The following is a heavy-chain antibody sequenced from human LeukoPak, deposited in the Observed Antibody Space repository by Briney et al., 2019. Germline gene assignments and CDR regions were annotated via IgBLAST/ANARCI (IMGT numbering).Heavy chain of an antibody. Sequence: GGSLRLSCAASGFTVSSNYMSWVRQAPGKGLEWVSVIYSGGNTYYADSVKGRFTISRDISKNTLYLQMNSLRAEDTAVYYCARHLTGGYTFDVWGQGTLVSVSS. J-gene: IGHJ3*01. CDR2: IYSGGNT. D-gene: IGHD3-10*01. CDR1: GFTVSSNY. V-gene: IGHV3-66*04. CDR3: ARHLTGGYTFDV.